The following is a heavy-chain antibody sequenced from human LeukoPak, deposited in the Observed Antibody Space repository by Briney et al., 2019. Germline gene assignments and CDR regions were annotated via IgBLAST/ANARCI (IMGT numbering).Heavy chain of an antibody. CDR2: ISYDGSNK. CDR3: AKVGAGAFDY. J-gene: IGHJ4*02. Sequence: GGSLRLSCAASGFTFSSYAMHWVCQAPGKGLEWVAVISYDGSNKYYADSVKGRFTISRDNSKNTLYLQMNSLRAEDTAVYYCAKVGAGAFDYWGQGTLVTVSS. CDR1: GFTFSSYA. V-gene: IGHV3-30-3*01. D-gene: IGHD1-26*01.